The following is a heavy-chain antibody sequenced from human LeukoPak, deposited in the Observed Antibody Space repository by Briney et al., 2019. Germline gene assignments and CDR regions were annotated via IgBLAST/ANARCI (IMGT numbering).Heavy chain of an antibody. CDR1: GFTFSSYS. Sequence: TGGSLRLSCAASGFTFSSYSMNWVRQAPGKGLEWVSAISGGGDHTYYADSVKGRFTISRDNSKNTVYLQMNNLRADDTAVYYCARFRSTSGSYPLDYWGQGTLVTVSS. CDR2: ISGGGDHT. D-gene: IGHD1-26*01. CDR3: ARFRSTSGSYPLDY. V-gene: IGHV3-23*01. J-gene: IGHJ4*02.